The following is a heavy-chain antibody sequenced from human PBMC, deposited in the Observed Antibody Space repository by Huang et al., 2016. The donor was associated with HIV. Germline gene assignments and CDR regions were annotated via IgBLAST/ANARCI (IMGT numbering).Heavy chain of an antibody. J-gene: IGHJ5*02. V-gene: IGHV4-59*02. CDR1: GDSVSSHY. CDR2: VYDSGTT. D-gene: IGHD6-19*01. CDR3: VRDQGRLAVGGIDNWFDP. Sequence: QVRLQESGPGLVKPSETLSLSCTVSGDSVSSHYGGWIRHPPGKGLEWMGTVYDSGTTKYNPRLKSRITIAVDTSKNGFSLNITSVSAADTAMYFCVRDQGRLAVGGIDNWFDPWGQGALVTVSS.